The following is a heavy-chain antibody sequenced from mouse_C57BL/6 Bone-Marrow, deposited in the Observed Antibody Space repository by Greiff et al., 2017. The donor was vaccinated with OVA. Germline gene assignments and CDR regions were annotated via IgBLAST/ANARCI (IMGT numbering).Heavy chain of an antibody. CDR2: IYPRSGNT. CDR1: GYTFTSYG. V-gene: IGHV1-81*01. Sequence: VQLQQSGAELARPGASVKLSCKASGYTFTSYGISWVKQRTGQGLEWIGEIYPRSGNTYYNEKFKGKATLTADKSSSTAYMELRSLTSEDTAVYFCARYDYYGSGAMDYWGQGTSVTVSS. J-gene: IGHJ4*01. D-gene: IGHD1-1*01. CDR3: ARYDYYGSGAMDY.